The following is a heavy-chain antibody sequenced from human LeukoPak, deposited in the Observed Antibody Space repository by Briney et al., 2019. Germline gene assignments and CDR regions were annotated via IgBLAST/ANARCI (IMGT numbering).Heavy chain of an antibody. Sequence: GGSLGLSCVASGFSFSDHWMNWFRQAPGKGLEWVATIKKDGSEQYYVDSMKGRFTISRDNAKNSVYLQINSLRAEDTAVYYCARDLGWLQSDYWGQGTLVTVSS. CDR1: GFSFSDHW. V-gene: IGHV3-7*01. J-gene: IGHJ4*02. CDR2: IKKDGSEQ. D-gene: IGHD5-24*01. CDR3: ARDLGWLQSDY.